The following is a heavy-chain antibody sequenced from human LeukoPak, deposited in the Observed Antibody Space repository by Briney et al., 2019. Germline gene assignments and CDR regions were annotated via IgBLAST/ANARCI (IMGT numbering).Heavy chain of an antibody. V-gene: IGHV4-39*01. Sequence: SETLSLTCTVSGGSISSSSYSWGWIRQPPGTGLEWIGSIYYSGSTYYNPSLKSRVTISVDTSKNQFSLKLSSVTAADTAVYYCARQTPNYYDSSGYRVGREHDYWGQGTLVTVSS. J-gene: IGHJ4*02. CDR1: GGSISSSSYS. CDR3: ARQTPNYYDSSGYRVGREHDY. CDR2: IYYSGST. D-gene: IGHD3-22*01.